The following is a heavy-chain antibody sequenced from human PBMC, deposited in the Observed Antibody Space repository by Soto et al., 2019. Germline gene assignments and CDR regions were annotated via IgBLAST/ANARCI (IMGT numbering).Heavy chain of an antibody. CDR1: GGSISSYY. Sequence: SETLSLTCTVSGGSISSYYWSWIRQPPGKGLEWIGYIYYSGSTNYNPSLKSRVTISVDTSKNQFSLKLSSVTAADTAVYYCARHAGSNWRPFDPWGQGTLVTVSS. V-gene: IGHV4-59*08. D-gene: IGHD1-20*01. J-gene: IGHJ5*02. CDR3: ARHAGSNWRPFDP. CDR2: IYYSGST.